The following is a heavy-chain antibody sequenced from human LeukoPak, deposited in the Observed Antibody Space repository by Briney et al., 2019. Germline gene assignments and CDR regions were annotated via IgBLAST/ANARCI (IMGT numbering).Heavy chain of an antibody. CDR1: GYTLTELS. J-gene: IGHJ3*02. V-gene: IGHV1-24*01. D-gene: IGHD3-3*01. Sequence: ASVKVSCKVSGYTLTELSMHWVRQAPGKGLEWMGGFDPEDGETIYAQEFQGRVTMTEDTSTDTAYMELSSLRSEDTAVYYCATPLNYDFWSGYTQGRAFDIWGQGTMVTVSS. CDR2: FDPEDGET. CDR3: ATPLNYDFWSGYTQGRAFDI.